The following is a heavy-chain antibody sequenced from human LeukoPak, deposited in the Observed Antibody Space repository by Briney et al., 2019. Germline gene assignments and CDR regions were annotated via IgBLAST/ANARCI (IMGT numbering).Heavy chain of an antibody. CDR3: ARDAGYCSGGSCYGDDY. CDR1: GFSVSTNY. Sequence: GGSLRLSCAASGFSVSTNYMSWVRQAPGKGLEWVSVIYSSGGTYYADSVRGRFTISRDNAKNSLFLQMNSLGAEDTAVYYCARDAGYCSGGSCYGDDYWGQGTLVTVSS. D-gene: IGHD2-15*01. V-gene: IGHV3-53*01. J-gene: IGHJ4*02. CDR2: IYSSGGT.